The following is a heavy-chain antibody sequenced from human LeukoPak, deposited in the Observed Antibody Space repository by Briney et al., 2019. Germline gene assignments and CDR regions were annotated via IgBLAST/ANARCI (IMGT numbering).Heavy chain of an antibody. CDR1: GGSISSYY. CDR2: IYYSGST. V-gene: IGHV4-59*08. J-gene: IGHJ4*02. CDR3: ARSLYSSTLDY. Sequence: TSETLSLTCTVSGGSISSYYWSWIRQPPGKGVEWIGYIYYSGSTNYNPSLKSRVTISVDTPKNQFSLKLSSVTAADTAVYYCARSLYSSTLDYWGQGTLVTVSS. D-gene: IGHD6-13*01.